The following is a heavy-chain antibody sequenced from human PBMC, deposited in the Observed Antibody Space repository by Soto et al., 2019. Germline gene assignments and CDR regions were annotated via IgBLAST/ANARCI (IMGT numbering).Heavy chain of an antibody. CDR2: TLYDGSNK. CDR3: ARDRIPTGVDV. Sequence: GGSLRLSCAASGFIFNNNAMHWVRQAPGKGLEWVAVTLYDGSNKYYADSVKGRFTISRDNSKNTLYLQMNSLRAEDTAVYYCARDRIPTGVDVWGQGTTVTVSS. J-gene: IGHJ6*02. V-gene: IGHV3-30*03. CDR1: GFIFNNNA.